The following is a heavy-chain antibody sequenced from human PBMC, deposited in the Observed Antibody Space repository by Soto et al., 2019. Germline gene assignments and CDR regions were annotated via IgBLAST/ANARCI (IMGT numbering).Heavy chain of an antibody. D-gene: IGHD2-2*03. J-gene: IGHJ4*02. Sequence: GWLGRSCAASGCIFRTFDMHGVRQTPGRGLEWVALIAHDGSHEHHADSVKVRFTISRDNSKDTLYLQMNSLRSDDTGGYYCEKDMGITVSGMDPNYWGQGISVTVSS. CDR1: GCIFRTFD. CDR3: EKDMGITVSGMDPNY. V-gene: IGHV3-30*18. CDR2: IAHDGSHE.